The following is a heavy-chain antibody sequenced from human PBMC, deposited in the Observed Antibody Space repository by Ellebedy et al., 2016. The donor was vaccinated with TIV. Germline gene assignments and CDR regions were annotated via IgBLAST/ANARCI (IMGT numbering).Heavy chain of an antibody. D-gene: IGHD1-26*01. CDR3: ARQYLGRYCDF. J-gene: IGHJ4*02. Sequence: SVKGRFTISRDNAKNTLYLQMNSLRAEDTAVFYCARQYLGRYCDFWGQGALVTVSS. V-gene: IGHV3-30*01.